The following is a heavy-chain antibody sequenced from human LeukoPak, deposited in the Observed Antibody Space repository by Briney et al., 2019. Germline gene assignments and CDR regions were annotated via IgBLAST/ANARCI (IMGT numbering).Heavy chain of an antibody. CDR1: VGIFSNYV. CDR3: ATGPVPGESDSYLDY. J-gene: IGHJ4*02. CDR2: IIPIFGTA. V-gene: IGHV1-69*13. Sequence: SAVKVSCKCCVGIFSNYVSSWVRQAAGRGLVWMGGIIPIFGTANYAQKVQGRVTITADESTTTAYMELYSLTSADTAVYYCATGPVPGESDSYLDYWGQGTRVTVSS. D-gene: IGHD3-10*01.